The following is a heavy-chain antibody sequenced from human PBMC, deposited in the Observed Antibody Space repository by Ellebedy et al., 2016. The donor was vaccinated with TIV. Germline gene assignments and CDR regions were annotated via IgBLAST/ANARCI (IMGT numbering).Heavy chain of an antibody. Sequence: SETLSLXXTVSGGSISSGGYYWSWIRQHPGKGLEWIGYIYYSGSTYYNPSLKSRVTISVDTSKNQFSLKLSSVTAADTAVYYCARDIRSSWYSRLYYGMDVWGQGTTVTFSS. V-gene: IGHV4-31*03. CDR2: IYYSGST. CDR3: ARDIRSSWYSRLYYGMDV. D-gene: IGHD6-13*01. CDR1: GGSISSGGYY. J-gene: IGHJ6*02.